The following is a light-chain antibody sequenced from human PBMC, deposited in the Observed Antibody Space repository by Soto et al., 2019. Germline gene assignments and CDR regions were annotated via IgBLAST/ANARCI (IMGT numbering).Light chain of an antibody. V-gene: IGKV3-11*01. CDR2: NAS. CDR3: QKRSDLPLT. J-gene: IGKJ4*01. Sequence: PGARSTLSFSASQCVISAFAWYQHNPGQPPRLLINNASTWAPGIPVRFPGSGSGTDFTLTISSPAPEDFAVYYCQKRSDLPLTFGGGTKVEIK. CDR1: QCVISA.